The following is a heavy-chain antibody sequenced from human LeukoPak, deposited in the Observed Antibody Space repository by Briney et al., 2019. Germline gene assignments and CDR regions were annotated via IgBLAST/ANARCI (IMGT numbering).Heavy chain of an antibody. D-gene: IGHD2-21*01. J-gene: IGHJ3*02. CDR1: GFTFSTYW. Sequence: PGRSLRLSCAASGFTFSTYWMSWVRQAPGKGLEWVASIKEDGGEIHYVDSVKGRFTISRDNAKNSLYLQMNSLRAEDTAVYYCETYSAFDIWGHGTMVTVSS. V-gene: IGHV3-7*02. CDR3: ETYSAFDI. CDR2: IKEDGGEI.